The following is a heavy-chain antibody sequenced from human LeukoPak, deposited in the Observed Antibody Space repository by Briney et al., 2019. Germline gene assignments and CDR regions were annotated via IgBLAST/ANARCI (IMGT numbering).Heavy chain of an antibody. D-gene: IGHD6-13*01. J-gene: IGHJ2*01. Sequence: SETLSLTCTVSGGSISSGSYYWSWIRQPAGKGLEWIGRIYTSGSTNYNPSLKSRVTISVDTSKNQFSLKLSSVTAADTAVYYCAREWGLAAAGTVWYFDLWGRGTLVTVSS. V-gene: IGHV4-61*02. CDR2: IYTSGST. CDR1: GGSISSGSYY. CDR3: AREWGLAAAGTVWYFDL.